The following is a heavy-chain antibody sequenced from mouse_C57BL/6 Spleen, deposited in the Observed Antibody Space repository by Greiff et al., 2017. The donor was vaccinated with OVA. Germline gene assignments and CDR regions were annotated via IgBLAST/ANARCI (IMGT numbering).Heavy chain of an antibody. CDR2: IRSKSNNYAT. D-gene: IGHD2-4*01. CDR1: GFSFNTYA. V-gene: IGHV10-1*01. Sequence: EVMLVESGGGLVQPKGSLKLSCAASGFSFNTYAMNWVRQAPGKGLEWVARIRSKSNNYATYYADSVKDRFTISRDDSESMLYLQMNNLKTEDTAMYYCVRQGITTYYYAMDYWGQGTSVTVSS. CDR3: VRQGITTYYYAMDY. J-gene: IGHJ4*01.